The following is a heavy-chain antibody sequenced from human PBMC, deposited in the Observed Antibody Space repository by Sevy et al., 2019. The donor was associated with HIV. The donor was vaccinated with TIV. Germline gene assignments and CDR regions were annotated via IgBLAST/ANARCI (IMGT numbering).Heavy chain of an antibody. CDR3: ARDCSSASCLWGMDV. CDR2: IKRDGSEK. J-gene: IGHJ6*02. CDR1: GFTFSIYG. V-gene: IGHV3-7*03. Sequence: GGSLRLSCAAYGFTFSIYGMHWVRQAPGKGLEWVANIKRDGSEKYYVASVKGRFTISRDNAKTSLFLQMNSLRGEDTAVYYCARDCSSASCLWGMDVWGQGTTVTVSS. D-gene: IGHD2-2*01.